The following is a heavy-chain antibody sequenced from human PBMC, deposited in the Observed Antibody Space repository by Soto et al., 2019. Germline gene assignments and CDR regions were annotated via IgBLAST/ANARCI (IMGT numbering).Heavy chain of an antibody. CDR2: IRGRDGNT. CDR3: AKPITSSGWYSDFDY. CDR1: GFTFSSYA. J-gene: IGHJ4*02. V-gene: IGHV3-23*01. D-gene: IGHD6-19*01. Sequence: PGGSLRLSCAASGFTFSSYAMSWVRQAPGKGLEWVSSIRGRDGNTFYADSVKGRFTISRDNSKNTLSLQMNSLRAEDTAVYYCAKPITSSGWYSDFDYWGQGTLVTVSS.